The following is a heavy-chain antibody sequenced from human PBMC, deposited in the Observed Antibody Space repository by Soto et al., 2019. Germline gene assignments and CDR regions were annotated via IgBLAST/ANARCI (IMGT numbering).Heavy chain of an antibody. J-gene: IGHJ6*02. D-gene: IGHD1-7*01. CDR2: IIPIFGTA. V-gene: IGHV1-69*13. Sequence: SVKVSCKASGGTLSSYAISWVRQAPGQGLEWMGGIIPIFGTANYAQKFQGRVTITADESTSTAYMELSSLRSEDTAVYYCARDPRGTGTPYYYYGMDVWGQGTTVTVSS. CDR1: GGTLSSYA. CDR3: ARDPRGTGTPYYYYGMDV.